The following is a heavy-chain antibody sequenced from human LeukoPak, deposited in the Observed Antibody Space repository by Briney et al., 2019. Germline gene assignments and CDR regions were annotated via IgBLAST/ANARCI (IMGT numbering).Heavy chain of an antibody. Sequence: QSGGSLRLSCVASGFTFSTHWVSWVRQAPGKGLEWVANIKEDGSTTDYVDSVKGRFTISRDNAKNSVFLQMNSLRAEDTAVYYCAPQTMILVLGGQGTLVTVSS. CDR1: GFTFSTHW. V-gene: IGHV3-7*01. D-gene: IGHD3-22*01. J-gene: IGHJ4*02. CDR3: APQTMILVL. CDR2: IKEDGSTT.